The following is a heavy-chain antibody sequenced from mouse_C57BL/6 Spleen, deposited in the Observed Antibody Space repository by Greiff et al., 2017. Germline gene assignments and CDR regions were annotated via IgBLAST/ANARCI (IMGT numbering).Heavy chain of an antibody. CDR1: GYTFTSYW. J-gene: IGHJ1*03. Sequence: QVHVKQPGTELVKPGASVKLSCKASGYTFTSYWMHWVKQRPGQGLEWIGNINPSNGGTNYNEKFKSKATLTVDKSSSTAYMQLSSLTSEDSAVYYCAREGYHWYFDVWGTGTTVTVSS. D-gene: IGHD2-2*01. V-gene: IGHV1-53*01. CDR2: INPSNGGT. CDR3: AREGYHWYFDV.